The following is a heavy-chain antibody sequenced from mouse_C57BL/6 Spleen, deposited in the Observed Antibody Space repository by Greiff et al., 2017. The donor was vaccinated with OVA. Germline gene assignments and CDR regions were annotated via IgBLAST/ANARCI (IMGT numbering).Heavy chain of an antibody. Sequence: QVQLLQPGAGLVKPGASLKLSCTASGFTFTSYSMHWVRQSPGQGLEWIGMIRPNSGSTNYTETLKSKSTLTVDKSSSTAYMQLSSLTSEDSAVYYCARDYYGSSSFDYWGQGTTLTVSS. CDR2: IRPNSGST. J-gene: IGHJ2*01. CDR3: ARDYYGSSSFDY. V-gene: IGHV1-64*01. CDR1: GFTFTSYS. D-gene: IGHD1-1*01.